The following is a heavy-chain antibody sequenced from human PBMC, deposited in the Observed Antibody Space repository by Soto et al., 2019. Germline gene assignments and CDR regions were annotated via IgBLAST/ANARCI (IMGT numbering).Heavy chain of an antibody. Sequence: ASVKVSCKASGYTFTSYAMHWVRQAPGQRLEWMGWINPSGGSTSYAQKFQGRVTMTRDTSTSTVYMELSSLRSEDTAVYYCARDLNPPLMVTTNYYYGMDVWGQGTTVTVSS. CDR3: ARDLNPPLMVTTNYYYGMDV. J-gene: IGHJ6*02. CDR2: INPSGGST. CDR1: GYTFTSYA. V-gene: IGHV1-46*01. D-gene: IGHD3-10*01.